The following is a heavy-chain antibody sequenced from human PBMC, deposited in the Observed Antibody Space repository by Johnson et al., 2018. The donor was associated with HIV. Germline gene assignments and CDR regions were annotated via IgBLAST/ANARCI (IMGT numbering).Heavy chain of an antibody. Sequence: EVQLVESGGGLIQPGGSLRLSCAASGFTFSNAWMSWVRQAPGKGLEWVGRIKSKTDGGKTDYAAPVKGRFTISRDDSKNTLYLQMNSLRAEDTAVYYCARVAMIVDAFDIWGQGTMVTVSS. V-gene: IGHV3-15*01. J-gene: IGHJ3*02. CDR2: IKSKTDGGKT. CDR1: GFTFSNAW. CDR3: ARVAMIVDAFDI. D-gene: IGHD3-22*01.